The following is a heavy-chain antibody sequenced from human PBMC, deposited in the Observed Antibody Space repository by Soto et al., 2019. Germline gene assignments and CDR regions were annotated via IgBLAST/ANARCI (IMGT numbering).Heavy chain of an antibody. CDR2: IIPIFGTA. CDR3: ATPRKQDYYDSSGYYLN. Sequence: QVQLVQSGAEVKKPGSSVKVSCKASGGTFSSYAISWVRQAPGQGLEWMGGIIPIFGTANYAQKIQGRVTITTNDPTSKAYMELSSVKFKDTAVNYCATPRKQDYYDSSGYYLNWGQGTLVTASS. D-gene: IGHD3-22*01. CDR1: GGTFSSYA. J-gene: IGHJ4*02. V-gene: IGHV1-69*01.